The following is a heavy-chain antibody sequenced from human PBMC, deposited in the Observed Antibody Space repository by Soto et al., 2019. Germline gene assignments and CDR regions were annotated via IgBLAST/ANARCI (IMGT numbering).Heavy chain of an antibody. J-gene: IGHJ3*02. CDR3: ARDRRVHNWNFDAFDI. CDR1: GGTFSSYT. D-gene: IGHD1-1*01. Sequence: QVQLVQSGAEVKKPGSSVKVSCKASGGTFSSYTISWVRQAPGQGLEWMGRIIPILGIANYAQKFQGRVTITADKSTSTAYMELRSVRSEDTAVYYFARDRRVHNWNFDAFDIWGQGTMVTVSS. V-gene: IGHV1-69*08. CDR2: IIPILGIA.